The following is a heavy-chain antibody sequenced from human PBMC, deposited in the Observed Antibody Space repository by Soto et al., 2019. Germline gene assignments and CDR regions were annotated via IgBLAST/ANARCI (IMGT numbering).Heavy chain of an antibody. CDR1: GFTFSSYG. V-gene: IGHV3-48*01. D-gene: IGHD3-22*01. Sequence: GGSLRLSCAASGFTFSSYGMHWVRQAPGKGLEWVSYISSSSSTIYYADSVKGRFTISRDNSKNTLYLQMNSLRAEDTAVYYCAKSPGMYYYDSSGYYHYDYWGQGTLVTVSS. J-gene: IGHJ4*02. CDR3: AKSPGMYYYDSSGYYHYDY. CDR2: ISSSSSTI.